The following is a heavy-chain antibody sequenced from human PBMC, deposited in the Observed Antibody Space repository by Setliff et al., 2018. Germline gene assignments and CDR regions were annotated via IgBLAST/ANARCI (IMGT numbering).Heavy chain of an antibody. V-gene: IGHV1-69*06. Sequence: GASVKVSCKASGYTFTSYDINWMRQAPGQGLEWMGRIIPIFGTANYAQKFQGRVTITADKSTSTAYVELSRLTSDDTAIYYCARSETLYGYCSNTSCYGPDYWGQGTLVTVSS. J-gene: IGHJ4*02. D-gene: IGHD2-2*01. CDR1: GYTFTSYD. CDR2: IIPIFGTA. CDR3: ARSETLYGYCSNTSCYGPDY.